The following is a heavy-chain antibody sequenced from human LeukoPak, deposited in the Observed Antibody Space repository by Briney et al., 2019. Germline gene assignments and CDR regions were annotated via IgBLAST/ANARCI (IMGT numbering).Heavy chain of an antibody. V-gene: IGHV1-18*01. Sequence: ASVKVSCKASGYTFTTYGVSWVRQAPGQGLEWMGWISGYDGNTNYAQKLRGRVTMTTDTSTSTAYMELRSLRSDDTAVYYCARRQGTTLNFDYWGQGTLVTVSS. CDR3: ARRQGTTLNFDY. J-gene: IGHJ4*02. CDR1: GYTFTTYG. D-gene: IGHD1-1*01. CDR2: ISGYDGNT.